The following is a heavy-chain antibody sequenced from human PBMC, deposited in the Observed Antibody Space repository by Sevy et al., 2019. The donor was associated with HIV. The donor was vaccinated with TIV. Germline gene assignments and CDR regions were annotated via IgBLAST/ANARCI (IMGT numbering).Heavy chain of an antibody. V-gene: IGHV1-46*01. D-gene: IGHD3-22*01. J-gene: IGHJ4*02. CDR1: GYTFTNYY. CDR2: INPSGGST. CDR3: ARVYYYDSSGPGF. Sequence: ASVKVSCKASGYTFTNYYVHWVRQAPGEGLEWMGIINPSGGSTSYAQKFQGRVTMTRDTSTSTVYMELSSLRSEDMAVYYCARVYYYDSSGPGFWGQGTLVTVSS.